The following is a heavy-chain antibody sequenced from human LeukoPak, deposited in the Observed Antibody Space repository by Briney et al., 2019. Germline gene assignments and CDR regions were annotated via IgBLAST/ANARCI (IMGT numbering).Heavy chain of an antibody. CDR2: IIASGDNT. CDR3: VNSLGGNDN. Sequence: GESLRLSCAASGFTFNKYAMTWVRQAPGKGLVWVAVIIASGDNTDYADSVKGRFTISRDNAKNTLYLQMNSLRAEDTAVYYCVNSLGGNDNWGQGSLVTVSS. CDR1: GFTFNKYA. J-gene: IGHJ4*02. V-gene: IGHV3-23*01. D-gene: IGHD2-21*01.